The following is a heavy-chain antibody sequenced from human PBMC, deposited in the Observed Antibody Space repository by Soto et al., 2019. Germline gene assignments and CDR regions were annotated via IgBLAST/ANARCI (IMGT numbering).Heavy chain of an antibody. V-gene: IGHV3-23*01. CDR2: AGPSGSST. CDR3: ARTYYYDSTGYYRTFDY. Sequence: GGSLRLSCAASGFTFGSYAMSWVRLAPGKGLEWVSVAGPSGSSTFYADSVRGRFTISRDNVENTLYLQMNSLRVADTALYFCARTYYYDSTGYYRTFDYWGQGTLVTVS. J-gene: IGHJ4*02. CDR1: GFTFGSYA. D-gene: IGHD3-22*01.